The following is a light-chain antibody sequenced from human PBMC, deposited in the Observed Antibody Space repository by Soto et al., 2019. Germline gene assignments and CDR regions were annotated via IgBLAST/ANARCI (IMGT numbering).Light chain of an antibody. J-gene: IGKJ5*01. Sequence: EIVLTQSPATLSLSPGGRDTVSCRSSQSVSSYLAWYQQKPGQAPRLLIYDASTRATGIPARFSGSGSGTDFTLTISSLEPEDFAVYYCQQRSNWPPITFGQGTRLEIK. CDR1: QSVSSY. CDR3: QQRSNWPPIT. V-gene: IGKV3-11*01. CDR2: DAS.